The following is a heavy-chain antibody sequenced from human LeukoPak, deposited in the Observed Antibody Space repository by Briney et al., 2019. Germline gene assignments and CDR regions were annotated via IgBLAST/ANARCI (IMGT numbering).Heavy chain of an antibody. Sequence: PSETLSLTCTVSGGSISSYYWSWIRQPPGKGLEWIGYIYYSGSTNYNPSLKSRVTISVDTSKNQFSLKLSSVTAADTAVYYCARSTYYYDSSGYYYEYFQHWGQGTLVTVSS. CDR1: GGSISSYY. CDR3: ARSTYYYDSSGYYYEYFQH. D-gene: IGHD3-22*01. J-gene: IGHJ1*01. V-gene: IGHV4-59*08. CDR2: IYYSGST.